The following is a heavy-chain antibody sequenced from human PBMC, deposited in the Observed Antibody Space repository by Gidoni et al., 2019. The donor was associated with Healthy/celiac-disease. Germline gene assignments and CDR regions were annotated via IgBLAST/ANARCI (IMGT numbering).Heavy chain of an antibody. V-gene: IGHV4-34*01. CDR3: ASACSGGSCYLGWFDP. J-gene: IGHJ5*02. D-gene: IGHD2-15*01. CDR2: INHSGST. CDR1: GGSFSGYY. Sequence: QVQLQQWGAGRLKPSETLSLTCAVYGGSFSGYYWSWIRQPPGKGLEWIGEINHSGSTNYNPSLKSRVTISVDTSKNHFSLRLSSVTAADTAVYYCASACSGGSCYLGWFDPWGQGTLVTVSS.